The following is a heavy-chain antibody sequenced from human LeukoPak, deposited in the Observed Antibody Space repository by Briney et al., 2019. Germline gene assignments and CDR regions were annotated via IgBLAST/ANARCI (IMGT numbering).Heavy chain of an antibody. D-gene: IGHD3-22*01. V-gene: IGHV1-2*06. CDR1: GYTFTGYY. CDR3: ARTHAYDSSAGGVDY. Sequence: GASVKVSCKASGYTFTGYYMHWVRQAPGQGLEWMGRINPNSGGTNYAQKFQGRVTMTRDTSISTAYMELSRLRSDDTAVYFCARTHAYDSSAGGVDYWGQGTLVTVSS. CDR2: INPNSGGT. J-gene: IGHJ4*02.